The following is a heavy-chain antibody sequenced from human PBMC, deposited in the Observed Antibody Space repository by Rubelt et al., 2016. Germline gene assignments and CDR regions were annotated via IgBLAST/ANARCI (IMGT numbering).Heavy chain of an antibody. Sequence: QVQLVQSGAEVKKPGASVKVSCKASGYTFTSYGISWVRQAPGQGLEWMGWISAYNGNTNYAQKLPGTVTRTTDTATSTAYMELRSLRSDDTAVYYCASDADYYDSSGYYPYWGQGTLVTVSS. V-gene: IGHV1-18*01. D-gene: IGHD3-22*01. CDR1: GYTFTSYG. CDR2: ISAYNGNT. CDR3: ASDADYYDSSGYYPY. J-gene: IGHJ4*02.